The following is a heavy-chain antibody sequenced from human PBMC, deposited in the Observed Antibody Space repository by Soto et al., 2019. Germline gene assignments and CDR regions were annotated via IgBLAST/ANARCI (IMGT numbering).Heavy chain of an antibody. Sequence: ETLSLTCAVYGGSLSAYYWTWIRQPPGKGLEWIGEINQSGSTNYNPSLKRRGTMSADTSKKHFSRKVTSVTAADTAVDYCGCGTVYVPFLFPCLEVWGPGTPVSVSS. CDR2: INQSGST. J-gene: IGHJ6*01. CDR1: GGSLSAYY. V-gene: IGHV4-34*01. D-gene: IGHD3-10*02. CDR3: GCGTVYVPFLFPCLEV.